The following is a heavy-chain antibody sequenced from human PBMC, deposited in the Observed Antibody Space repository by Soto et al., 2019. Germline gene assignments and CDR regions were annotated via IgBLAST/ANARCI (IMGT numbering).Heavy chain of an antibody. CDR3: ARIRGWGWLGPNDY. V-gene: IGHV2-26*01. CDR1: GFSLSNARMS. D-gene: IGHD3-10*01. J-gene: IGHJ4*02. Sequence: QVTLKESGPVLVKPTETLTLTCTVSGFSLSNARMSVSWIRQPPGKALEWLAHIFSNDAKSYSASLRSRHTISKDTSKRQVVLPMTNRAPVDTATYYCARIRGWGWLGPNDYWGQGTLVTVSS. CDR2: IFSNDAK.